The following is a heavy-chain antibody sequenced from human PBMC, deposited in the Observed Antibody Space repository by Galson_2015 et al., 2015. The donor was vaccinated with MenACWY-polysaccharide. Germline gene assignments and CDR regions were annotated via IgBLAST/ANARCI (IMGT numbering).Heavy chain of an antibody. Sequence: SLRLSCAASGFTFSSYRMNWVRQAPGKGLEWVSYISSSYTIYYADSVKGRFTISRDNAKNSLYLQMNSLRDEDTAVYYCARVLKGLVGATPDYWGQGTLVIVSS. J-gene: IGHJ4*02. CDR2: ISSSYTI. CDR1: GFTFSSYR. CDR3: ARVLKGLVGATPDY. D-gene: IGHD1-26*01. V-gene: IGHV3-48*02.